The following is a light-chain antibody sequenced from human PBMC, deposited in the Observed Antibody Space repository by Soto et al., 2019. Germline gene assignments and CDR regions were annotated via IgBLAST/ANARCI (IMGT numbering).Light chain of an antibody. J-gene: IGKJ4*01. CDR2: DVS. CDR1: QRLNNKF. CDR3: QRFDNAPT. Sequence: ELVWTQSPATLSLAPGERVTLSCGASQRLNNKFLAWYQQRPGLAPQLLIFDVSTRATGIPDRFSGSGSGTDFYLTIIRLEPEDFAVYFCQRFDNAPTFGGGTKVEFK. V-gene: IGKV3D-20*01.